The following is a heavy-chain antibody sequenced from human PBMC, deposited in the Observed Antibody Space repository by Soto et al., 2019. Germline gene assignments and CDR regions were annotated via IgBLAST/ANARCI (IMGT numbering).Heavy chain of an antibody. CDR1: GFTFDDYA. D-gene: IGHD2-2*01. Sequence: EVQLVESGGGLVQPGRSLRLSCSASGFTFDDYAMHWVRQAPGKGLEWVSGISWHSGSIGYADSVKGRFTISRDNAKNYLYLQMNRLRAEDTALYYCGNGDIVVVPAEDSFDILGQGTMVTVSS. CDR2: ISWHSGSI. CDR3: GNGDIVVVPAEDSFDI. V-gene: IGHV3-9*01. J-gene: IGHJ3*02.